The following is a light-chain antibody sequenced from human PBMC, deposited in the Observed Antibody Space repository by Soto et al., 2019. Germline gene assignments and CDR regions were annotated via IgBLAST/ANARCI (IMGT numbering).Light chain of an antibody. V-gene: IGKV1-5*03. CDR3: QQYNTVSLLT. J-gene: IGKJ4*01. CDR2: KAS. CDR1: QSISRW. Sequence: DHPTSLCPSTLSPPLGARVTIACRASQSISRWLAWYQQKPGKAPKLLIYKASSLDSGVPLRFSGSGSGTEFTLTISSLQPDDFATYYCQQYNTVSLLTFGGGTKVDIK.